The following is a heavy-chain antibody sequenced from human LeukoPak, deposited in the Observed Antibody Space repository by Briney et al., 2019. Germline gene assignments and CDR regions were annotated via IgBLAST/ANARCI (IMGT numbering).Heavy chain of an antibody. Sequence: GGTLRLSCAASGFTFSSYGMSWVRQAPGKGLEWVSAISGSGGSTYYADSVKGRFTISRDNSKNTLYLQMNSLRAEDTAVYYCANDLRGSGLLLLSPRYFQHWGQGTLVTVSS. J-gene: IGHJ1*01. CDR1: GFTFSSYG. D-gene: IGHD3-22*01. CDR3: ANDLRGSGLLLLSPRYFQH. CDR2: ISGSGGST. V-gene: IGHV3-23*01.